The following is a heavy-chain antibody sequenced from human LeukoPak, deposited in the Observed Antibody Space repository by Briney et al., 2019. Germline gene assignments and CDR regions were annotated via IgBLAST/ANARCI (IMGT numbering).Heavy chain of an antibody. CDR3: ARRTAAMWFDP. V-gene: IGHV4-39*07. CDR1: GGSVSSSGYY. J-gene: IGHJ5*02. Sequence: PSETLSLTCTVSGGSVSSSGYYWGWIRQPPGKGLEWIGTIHYNGGTYYNPSLKSRPTISVDTSKNQFSLKLSSVTAADTAVYYCARRTAAMWFDPWGQGTLVTVSS. D-gene: IGHD2-2*01. CDR2: IHYNGGT.